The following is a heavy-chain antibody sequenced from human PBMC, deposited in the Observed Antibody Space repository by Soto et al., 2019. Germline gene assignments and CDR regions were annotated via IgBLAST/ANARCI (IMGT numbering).Heavy chain of an antibody. Sequence: ASVKVSCKASGYTFTSYGISWVRQAPGQGLEWMGWISAYNGNTNYAQKLQGRVTMTTDTSTSTAYMELRGLRSDDTAVYYCARDLANIVVVPAASYYYYGMDVWGQGTTVTVSS. V-gene: IGHV1-18*04. CDR1: GYTFTSYG. CDR3: ARDLANIVVVPAASYYYYGMDV. CDR2: ISAYNGNT. J-gene: IGHJ6*02. D-gene: IGHD2-2*01.